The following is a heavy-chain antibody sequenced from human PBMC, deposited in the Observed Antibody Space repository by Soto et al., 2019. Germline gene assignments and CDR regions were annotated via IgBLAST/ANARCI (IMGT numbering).Heavy chain of an antibody. J-gene: IGHJ6*02. CDR1: GFTFSSYW. V-gene: IGHV3-7*03. D-gene: IGHD4-17*01. Sequence: GGSLRLSCAASGFTFSSYWMSWVRQAPGKGLEWVANIKQDGSEKYYVDSVKGRFTISRDNAKNSLYLQMNSLRAEDTAVYYCARDTRSLNTFADYAERYYYGMDVWGQGTTVTVSS. CDR3: ARDTRSLNTFADYAERYYYGMDV. CDR2: IKQDGSEK.